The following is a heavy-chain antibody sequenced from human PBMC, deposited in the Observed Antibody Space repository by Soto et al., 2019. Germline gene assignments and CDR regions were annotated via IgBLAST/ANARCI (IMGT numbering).Heavy chain of an antibody. V-gene: IGHV1-69*05. J-gene: IGHJ4*02. D-gene: IGHD6-19*01. CDR1: GGTFSSYA. CDR3: ARGEVHSSGWNFDF. Sequence: GASVKVSCKASGGTFSSYAISWVRQAPGQGLEWMGGIIPIFGTANYAQKFQGRVTLTRDTSTTTAYMELSILRSEDTAVYYCARGEVHSSGWNFDFWGQGTLVTVSS. CDR2: IIPIFGTA.